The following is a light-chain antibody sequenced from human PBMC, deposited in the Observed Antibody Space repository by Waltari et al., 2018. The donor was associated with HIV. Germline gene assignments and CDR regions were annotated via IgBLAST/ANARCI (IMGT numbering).Light chain of an antibody. CDR3: LLFVSGSWV. Sequence: QTVVTQEPSFSVSPGGTVTLTCALTSGPVSTGHLPNWYRQAPGQSPRTLMYDVNSRSSGVPDRFSGSITGGKAVLTITGAQADDECVYYCLLFVSGSWVFGGGTKVTV. J-gene: IGLJ3*02. V-gene: IGLV8-61*01. CDR2: DVN. CDR1: SGPVSTGHL.